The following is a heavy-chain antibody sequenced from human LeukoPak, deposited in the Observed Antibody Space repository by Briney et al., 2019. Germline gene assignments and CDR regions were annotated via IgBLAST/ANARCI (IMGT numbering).Heavy chain of an antibody. V-gene: IGHV7-4-1*02. D-gene: IGHD6-13*01. CDR3: ARDRSSSWYYYYYYMDV. CDR1: GYTFTSFA. Sequence: GASVKVSCKASGYTFTSFAMNWVRQAPGQGLEWMGWINTNTGNPTYAQGFTGRFVFSLDTSVSTAFLQISSLKAEDTAVYYCARDRSSSWYYYYYYMDVWGKGTTVTISS. CDR2: INTNTGNP. J-gene: IGHJ6*03.